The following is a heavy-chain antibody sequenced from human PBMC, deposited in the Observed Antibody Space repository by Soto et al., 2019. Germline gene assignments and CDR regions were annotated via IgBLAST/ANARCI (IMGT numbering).Heavy chain of an antibody. D-gene: IGHD3-9*01. CDR2: IYYDGNT. CDR3: ASHYDVLTGYDVFDV. Sequence: QLQLQESGPGLVKPSETLSLTCTVSGDSISSTNYFWGWIRQPPGKGLEWIGSIYYDGNTYYTPSPKSRVTISVDTSKIQFSLKLSSVTAADTAVYYCASHYDVLTGYDVFDVWGQGTMVTVSS. V-gene: IGHV4-39*01. CDR1: GDSISSTNYF. J-gene: IGHJ3*01.